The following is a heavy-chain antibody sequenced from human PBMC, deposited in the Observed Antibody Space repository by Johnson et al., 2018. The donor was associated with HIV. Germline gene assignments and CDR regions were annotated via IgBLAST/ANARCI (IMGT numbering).Heavy chain of an antibody. D-gene: IGHD1-26*01. CDR3: AREGAWEVRPGAFDI. CDR2: ISYDGSNK. J-gene: IGHJ3*02. Sequence: QVQLVESGGGVVQPGRSLRLSCAASGFTFSNYAMHWVRQAPGKGLEWVAVISYDGSNKYYADSVKGRFSISRDNSKNTLYLQMNSLRVEDTAVYYCAREGAWEVRPGAFDIWGQGTMVTVSS. V-gene: IGHV3-30*14. CDR1: GFTFSNYA.